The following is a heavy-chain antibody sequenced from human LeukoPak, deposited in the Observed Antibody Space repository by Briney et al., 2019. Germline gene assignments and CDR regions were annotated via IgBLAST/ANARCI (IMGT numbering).Heavy chain of an antibody. Sequence: GGSLRLSCAASGFTFSNYGVNWVRQARGKGLEWVSSISRSSSYIYYADSVKGRFTISSDNAKNSLYLQMNSLRAEDTAVYYCARDSYGMDVWGQGTTVTVSS. J-gene: IGHJ6*02. CDR2: ISRSSSYI. V-gene: IGHV3-21*01. CDR3: ARDSYGMDV. CDR1: GFTFSNYG.